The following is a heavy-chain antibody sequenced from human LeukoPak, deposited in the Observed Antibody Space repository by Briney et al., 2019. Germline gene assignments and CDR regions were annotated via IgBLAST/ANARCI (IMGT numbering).Heavy chain of an antibody. CDR1: GFTFSSYS. J-gene: IGHJ4*02. CDR3: ARDDEALIAVAGVFDY. D-gene: IGHD6-19*01. CDR2: ISSSSSYI. Sequence: NPGGSLRLSCAASGFTFSSYSMNWVRQAPGKGLEWVSSISSSSSYIYYADSVKGRFTISRDNAKNSLYLQMNSLRAEDTAVYYCARDDEALIAVAGVFDYWGQGTLVTVSS. V-gene: IGHV3-21*01.